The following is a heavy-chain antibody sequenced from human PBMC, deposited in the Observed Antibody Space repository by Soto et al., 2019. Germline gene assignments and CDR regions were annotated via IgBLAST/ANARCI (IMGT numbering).Heavy chain of an antibody. V-gene: IGHV1-8*01. CDR3: ARIPAANFFRHYYYYMDV. CDR1: GYTFTSYD. Sequence: ASVKVSCKASGYTFTSYDINWVRQATGQGLEWMGWMNPNSGNTGYAQKFQGRVTMTRNTSISTAYMELSGLRSEDTAVYYCARIPAANFFRHYYYYMDVWGKGTTVTVSS. CDR2: MNPNSGNT. J-gene: IGHJ6*03. D-gene: IGHD2-2*01.